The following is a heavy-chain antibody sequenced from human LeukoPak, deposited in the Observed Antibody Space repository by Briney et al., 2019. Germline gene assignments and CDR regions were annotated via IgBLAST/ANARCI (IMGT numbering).Heavy chain of an antibody. CDR1: GFTCSSYA. CDR3: TRDLVTTAGYFDWLFDY. CDR2: IWCYGTNK. D-gene: IGHD3-9*01. J-gene: IGHJ4*02. V-gene: IGHV3-30*04. Sequence: LRCSCAGSGFTCSSYARHRDRQAPDKGLEWVAVIWCYGTNKYYADSVKGRFTISRDASKNTLYLQMNSLRAEDTAVYYCTRDLVTTAGYFDWLFDYWGRGTLVTV.